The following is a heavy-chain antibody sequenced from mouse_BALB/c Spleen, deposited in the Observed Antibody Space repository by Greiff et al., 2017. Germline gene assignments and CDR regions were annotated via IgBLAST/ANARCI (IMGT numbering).Heavy chain of an antibody. CDR2: IYPGSGST. J-gene: IGHJ4*01. Sequence: LQQPGSELVRPGASVKLSCKASGYTFTSYWMHWVKQRHGQGLEWIGNIYPGSGSTNYDEKFKSKGTLTVDTSSSTAYMHLSSLTSEDSAVYYCTRGHDGGDYYAMDYWGQGTSVTVSS. CDR3: TRGHDGGDYYAMDY. D-gene: IGHD2-2*01. CDR1: GYTFTSYW. V-gene: IGHV1S22*01.